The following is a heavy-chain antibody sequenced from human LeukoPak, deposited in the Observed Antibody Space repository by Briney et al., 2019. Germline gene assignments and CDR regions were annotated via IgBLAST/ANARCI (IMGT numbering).Heavy chain of an antibody. CDR2: ISGDGGST. CDR3: AKPRGYYYYYYGMDV. D-gene: IGHD2-15*01. V-gene: IGHV3-43*02. CDR1: GFTLDDYA. J-gene: IGHJ6*02. Sequence: PGGSLILSCAASGFTLDDYAMHWVRQAPGKGLEWVSLISGDGGSTYYADSVKGRFTISRDNSKNSLYLQMNSLRTEDTALYYCAKPRGYYYYYYGMDVWGQGTTVTVSS.